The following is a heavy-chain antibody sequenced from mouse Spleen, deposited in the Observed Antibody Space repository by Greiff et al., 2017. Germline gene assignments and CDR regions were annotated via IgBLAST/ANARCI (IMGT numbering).Heavy chain of an antibody. CDR2: IDPSDSYT. V-gene: IGHV1-50*01. J-gene: IGHJ4*01. Sequence: QVQLQQPGAELVKPGASVKLSCKASGYTFTSYWMQWVKQRPGQGLEWIGEIDPSDSYTNYNQKFKGKATLTVDTSSSTAYMQLSSLTSEDSAVYYCARKVVATDYAMDYWGQGTSVTVSS. D-gene: IGHD1-1*01. CDR1: GYTFTSYW. CDR3: ARKVVATDYAMDY.